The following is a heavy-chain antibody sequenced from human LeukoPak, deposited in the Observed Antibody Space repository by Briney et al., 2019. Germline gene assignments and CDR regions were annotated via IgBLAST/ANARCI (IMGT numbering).Heavy chain of an antibody. J-gene: IGHJ4*02. V-gene: IGHV3-30*18. D-gene: IGHD5-18*01. Sequence: GGSLRLSCAASGFTFSSYGMHWVRQAPGKGLEWVAVISYDGSNKYYADSVKGRFTISRDNSKNTLYLQMNSLRAEGTAVYYCAKTSRGYSYGLKYFDYWGQGTLVTVSS. CDR3: AKTSRGYSYGLKYFDY. CDR1: GFTFSSYG. CDR2: ISYDGSNK.